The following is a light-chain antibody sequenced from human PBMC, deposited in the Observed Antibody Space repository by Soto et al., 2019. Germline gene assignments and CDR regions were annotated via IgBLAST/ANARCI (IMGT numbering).Light chain of an antibody. Sequence: EIVLTQSPATLSLSPGERATLSCRASQSVSSSLAWYQQKPGQAPRLLIYDASNRATGIPARFSGSGSGTDISLTIRSVEPEVFAFYYCQQRSNWPPITFGQGTRLEIK. V-gene: IGKV3-11*01. CDR3: QQRSNWPPIT. CDR2: DAS. CDR1: QSVSSS. J-gene: IGKJ5*01.